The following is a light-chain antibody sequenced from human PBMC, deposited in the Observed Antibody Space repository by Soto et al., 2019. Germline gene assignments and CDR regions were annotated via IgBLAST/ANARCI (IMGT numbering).Light chain of an antibody. J-gene: IGKJ1*01. V-gene: IGKV3-15*01. CDR1: QSVSPN. CDR2: AAS. Sequence: EIVMTQSPATLSVSPGERATLSCRASQSVSPNLAWYQQKPGQAPRLLIYAASTRATGVPARFSGSGSGTEFTLTINSLQSEDFAVYYCQQYNNWPRTFGQGTKVDNK. CDR3: QQYNNWPRT.